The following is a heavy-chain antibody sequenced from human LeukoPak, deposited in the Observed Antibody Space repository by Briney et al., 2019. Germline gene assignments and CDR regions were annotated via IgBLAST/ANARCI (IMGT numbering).Heavy chain of an antibody. CDR1: GYSFTSYW. J-gene: IGHJ4*02. V-gene: IGHV5-51*01. CDR3: ARSYSSSSRGLVE. Sequence: GESLKISCKGSGYSFTSYWIGWVRQMLGKGLEWMGIIYPGDSDTRYSPSFQGQVTISADKSISTAYLQWSSLKASDTAMYYCARSYSSSSRGLVEWGQGTLVTVSS. CDR2: IYPGDSDT. D-gene: IGHD6-6*01.